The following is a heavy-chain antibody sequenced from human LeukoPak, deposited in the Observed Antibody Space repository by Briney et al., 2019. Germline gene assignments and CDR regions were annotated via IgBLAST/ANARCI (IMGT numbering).Heavy chain of an antibody. V-gene: IGHV4-61*02. D-gene: IGHD2-15*01. J-gene: IGHJ6*03. CDR3: ARGESPSYCSGGSCYSEAYYMDV. CDR1: GGSISRGSYY. Sequence: SETLSLTCTVSGGSISRGSYYWSWIRQPAGKGLEWIGRIYTSRSNNYNPSLKSRVTISVDTSKNQFSLKLSSVTAADTAVYYCARGESPSYCSGGSCYSEAYYMDVWGKGTTVIVSS. CDR2: IYTSRSN.